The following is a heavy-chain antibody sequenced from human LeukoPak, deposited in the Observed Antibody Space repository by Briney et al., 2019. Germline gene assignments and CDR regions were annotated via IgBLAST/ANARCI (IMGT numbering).Heavy chain of an antibody. CDR3: ATSYGSGSYYLDY. CDR2: FDPEDGET. Sequence: ASVKVSCKVSGYTLTELSMHWVRQAPGKGLEWMGGFDPEDGETIYAQRFQGRVTMTEDTSTDTAYMELSSLRSEDTAVYYCATSYGSGSYYLDYWGQGTLVTVSS. V-gene: IGHV1-24*01. CDR1: GYTLTELS. D-gene: IGHD3-10*01. J-gene: IGHJ4*02.